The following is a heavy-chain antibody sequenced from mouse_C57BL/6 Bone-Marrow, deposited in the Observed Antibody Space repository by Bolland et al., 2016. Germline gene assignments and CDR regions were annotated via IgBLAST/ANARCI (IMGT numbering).Heavy chain of an antibody. CDR2: IGNGYT. V-gene: IGHV1-58*01. J-gene: IGHJ3*01. Sequence: IGNGYTEYNEKFKSKATLTSDTSSSTAYMQLSSLTSEDSAIYFCATYDGYSFAYWGQGTLV. D-gene: IGHD2-3*01. CDR3: ATYDGYSFAY.